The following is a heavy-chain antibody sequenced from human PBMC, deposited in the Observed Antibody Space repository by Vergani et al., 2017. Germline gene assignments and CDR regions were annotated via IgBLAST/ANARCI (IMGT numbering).Heavy chain of an antibody. CDR2: ISYDGSNK. J-gene: IGHJ4*02. CDR1: GFTFSSYA. D-gene: IGHD3-3*01. Sequence: QVQLVESGGGVVQPGRSLRLSCAASGFTFSSYAMHWVRQAPGKGLEGVAVISYDGSNKYYADSVKGRFTITRDNSKNTLYLQMNSLRAEDTAVYYCARDPHLRFLEWFFDYWGQGTLVTVSS. V-gene: IGHV3-30*01. CDR3: ARDPHLRFLEWFFDY.